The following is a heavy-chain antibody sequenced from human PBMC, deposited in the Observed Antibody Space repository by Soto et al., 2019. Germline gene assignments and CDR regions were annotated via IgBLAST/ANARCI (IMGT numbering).Heavy chain of an antibody. CDR3: ARDDYGGGIPFDI. CDR1: GFTFSTYG. V-gene: IGHV3-33*01. CDR2: IRDDGSNK. D-gene: IGHD3-16*01. J-gene: IGHJ3*02. Sequence: GGSLRLSCAASGFTFSTYGMHWVRQAPGKGLEWAAAIRDDGSNKYYADSVKGRFTISRDNSKNTVYLQMNSLRAEDTAVYYCARDDYGGGIPFDIWGQGTMVTVS.